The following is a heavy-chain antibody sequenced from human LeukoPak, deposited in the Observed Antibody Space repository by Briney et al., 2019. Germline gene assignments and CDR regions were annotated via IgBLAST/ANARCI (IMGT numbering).Heavy chain of an antibody. CDR1: GGSFSGYY. Sequence: SETLSLTCAVYGGSFSGYYWSWIRQPPGKGLEWNGEINHSGSTDYNPSLKSRVTISVDTSKNQFSLKLSSVTAADTAVYYCARNGAWLRAFDIWGQGTMVTVSS. V-gene: IGHV4-34*01. CDR3: ARNGAWLRAFDI. CDR2: INHSGST. D-gene: IGHD5-12*01. J-gene: IGHJ3*02.